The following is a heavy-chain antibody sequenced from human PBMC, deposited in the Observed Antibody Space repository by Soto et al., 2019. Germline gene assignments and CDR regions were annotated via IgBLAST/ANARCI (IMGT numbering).Heavy chain of an antibody. CDR1: GFIFANYA. J-gene: IGHJ6*03. CDR3: AKWDTHGIFPPPVGGHFYYYDMDA. Sequence: PGGSLRLSCAVCGFIFANYAMGCVRQAPGRGLVWVSAITGSGGGTYYADSGKGRVTVSRDNSNNTLYLQMHSLRIEYTAIFFCAKWDTHGIFPPPVGGHFYYYDMDAWGKGTTGTVSS. D-gene: IGHD3-3*02. V-gene: IGHV3-23*01. CDR2: ITGSGGGT.